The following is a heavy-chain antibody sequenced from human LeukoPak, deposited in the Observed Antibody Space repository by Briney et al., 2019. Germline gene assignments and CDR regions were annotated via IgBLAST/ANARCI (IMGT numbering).Heavy chain of an antibody. D-gene: IGHD5-24*01. CDR2: IKQDGSEK. J-gene: IGHJ3*02. CDR1: GFTFSNYW. V-gene: IGHV3-7*01. CDR3: ARDDGPDAFDI. Sequence: GGSLRLSCAASGFTFSNYWMSWVRQAPGKGLEWVANIKQDGSEKYYVDSVKGRFTISRDNAKNSLYLQMNSLRAEDTAVYYCARDDGPDAFDIWGQGTMVTVSS.